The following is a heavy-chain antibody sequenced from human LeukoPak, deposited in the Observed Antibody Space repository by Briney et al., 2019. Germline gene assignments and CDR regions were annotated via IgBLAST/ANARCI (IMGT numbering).Heavy chain of an antibody. D-gene: IGHD3-22*01. V-gene: IGHV3-73*01. J-gene: IGHJ4*02. Sequence: PGGSLRLSCAASGFTFSGSAMHWVRQASGKGLEWVGRLRSKANSYATAYAASVKGRFTTPRDDSKNTAYLQMNSLKTEDTAVYYCTRGSSSYYWVDYWGQGTLVTVSS. CDR1: GFTFSGSA. CDR2: LRSKANSYAT. CDR3: TRGSSSYYWVDY.